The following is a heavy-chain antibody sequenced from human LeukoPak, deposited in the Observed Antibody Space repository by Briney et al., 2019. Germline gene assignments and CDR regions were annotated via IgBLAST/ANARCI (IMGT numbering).Heavy chain of an antibody. Sequence: GGSLRLSCAASGFPFSSYGIYWVRQAPGKGLEWVAFISYDARNTYYGDSVKGRFVISRDNSKNTLYLQMDSLRVEDTAVYHCAKQGYCGCIRCDWRAFDVWGQGTIVTVSS. J-gene: IGHJ3*01. V-gene: IGHV3-30*18. CDR1: GFPFSSYG. CDR2: ISYDARNT. CDR3: AKQGYCGCIRCDWRAFDV. D-gene: IGHD2-21*01.